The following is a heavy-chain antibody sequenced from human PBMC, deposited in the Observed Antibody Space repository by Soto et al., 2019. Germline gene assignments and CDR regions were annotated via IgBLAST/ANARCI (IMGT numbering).Heavy chain of an antibody. J-gene: IGHJ2*01. CDR3: ARDQVHAIAVAGTWYFDL. CDR1: GGSFSGYY. V-gene: IGHV4-34*01. Sequence: SETLSLTCAVYGGSFSGYYWSWIRQPPGKGLEWIGEINHSGSTNYNPSLKNRVTISVDTSKNQFSLKLSSVTAADTAVYYCARDQVHAIAVAGTWYFDLWGRGTLVTVSS. CDR2: INHSGST. D-gene: IGHD6-19*01.